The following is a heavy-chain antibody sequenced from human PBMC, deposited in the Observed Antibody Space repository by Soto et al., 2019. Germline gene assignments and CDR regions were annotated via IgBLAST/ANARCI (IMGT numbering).Heavy chain of an antibody. CDR1: GDSITSSSFH. CDR2: ISYSGST. J-gene: IGHJ5*02. Sequence: SETLSLTCTVSGDSITSSSFHWGWIRQPPGKGLEWIGSISYSGSTYYNPSLKSRVTISVDTSKNQFSLRLSSVTAADTAVYYCARHSYYYGSTYGCWLDPWGQGALVTVSS. CDR3: ARHSYYYGSTYGCWLDP. D-gene: IGHD3-10*01. V-gene: IGHV4-39*01.